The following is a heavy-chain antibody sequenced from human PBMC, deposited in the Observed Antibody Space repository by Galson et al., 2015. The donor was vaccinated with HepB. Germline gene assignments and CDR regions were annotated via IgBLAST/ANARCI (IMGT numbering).Heavy chain of an antibody. CDR3: ARGQPYSSGWYLVGGIDY. V-gene: IGHV1-58*02. CDR2: IVVGSGNT. J-gene: IGHJ4*02. CDR1: GFTFTSSA. Sequence: SVKVSCKASGFTFTSSAMQWVRQARGQRLEWIGWIVVGSGNTNYAQKFQERVTITRDMSTSTAYMELSSLRSDDTAVYYCARGQPYSSGWYLVGGIDYWGQGTLVTVSS. D-gene: IGHD6-19*01.